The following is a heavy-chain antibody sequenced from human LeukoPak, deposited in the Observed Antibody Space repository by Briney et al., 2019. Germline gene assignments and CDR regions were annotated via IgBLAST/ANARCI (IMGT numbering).Heavy chain of an antibody. V-gene: IGHV3-48*01. CDR2: ISISGTTI. D-gene: IGHD1-26*01. CDR3: AKAQGGARYFDY. CDR1: GFTFSSFA. Sequence: GGSLRLSCAASGFTFSSFAMSWVRQAPGKGLEWLSHISISGTTIHYADSVKGRFTISRDNSKNTLYLQMNSLRAEDTAVYYCAKAQGGARYFDYWGQGTLVTVSS. J-gene: IGHJ4*02.